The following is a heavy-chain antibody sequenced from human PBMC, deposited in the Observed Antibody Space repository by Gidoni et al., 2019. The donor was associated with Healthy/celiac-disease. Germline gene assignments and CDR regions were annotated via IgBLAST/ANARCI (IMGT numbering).Heavy chain of an antibody. J-gene: IGHJ5*02. CDR2: IIPILGIA. CDR3: AREADYDFWSGCWFDP. V-gene: IGHV1-69*04. Sequence: QVQLVQSGAEVKKPGSSVKVSCQASGGTFSSSAISWVRQAPGKGLEWMGRIIPILGIANYAQKFQGRVTITADKSTSTAYMELSSLRSEDTAVYYCAREADYDFWSGCWFDPWGQGTLVTVSS. CDR1: GGTFSSSA. D-gene: IGHD3-3*01.